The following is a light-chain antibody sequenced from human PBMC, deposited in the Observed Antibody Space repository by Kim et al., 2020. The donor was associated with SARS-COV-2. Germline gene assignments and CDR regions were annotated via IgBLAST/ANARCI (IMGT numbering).Light chain of an antibody. Sequence: GKTVTISCTRSSGSIASNYVQWYQQRPGSAPTTVIYEDNQRPSGGPDRFSGSIDSSSNSASLTISGLKTEDEADYYCPSYDSSNQVFGGGTQLTVL. CDR3: PSYDSSNQV. V-gene: IGLV6-57*03. CDR1: SGSIASNY. J-gene: IGLJ2*01. CDR2: EDN.